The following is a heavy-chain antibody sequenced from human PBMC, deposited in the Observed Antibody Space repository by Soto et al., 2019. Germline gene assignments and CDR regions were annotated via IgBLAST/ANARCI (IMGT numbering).Heavy chain of an antibody. V-gene: IGHV5-51*01. CDR3: ARHIIAYCSSWYYYGMDV. CDR1: GYSFTSYW. D-gene: IGHD6-13*01. CDR2: IYPGDSDT. Sequence: PGESLKISCKGSGYSFTSYWIGWVRQMPGKGLEWMGIIYPGDSDTRYSPSFQGQVTISADKSISTAYLQWSSLKASDTAMYYCARHIIAYCSSWYYYGMDVWGKGTTVPVSS. J-gene: IGHJ6*04.